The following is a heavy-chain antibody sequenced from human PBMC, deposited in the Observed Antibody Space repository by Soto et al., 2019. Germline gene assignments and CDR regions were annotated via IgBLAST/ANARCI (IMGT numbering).Heavy chain of an antibody. V-gene: IGHV4-59*11. CDR1: GGSISSHY. CDR2: IYYSGST. CDR3: ARAISDFWSGYYPKDYYYYGMDV. D-gene: IGHD3-3*01. Sequence: SETLSLTCTVSGGSISSHYWSWIRQPAGKGLEWIGRIYYSGSTNYNPSLKSRVTISVDTSKNQFSLKLSSVTAADTAVYYCARAISDFWSGYYPKDYYYYGMDVWGQGTTVTVSS. J-gene: IGHJ6*02.